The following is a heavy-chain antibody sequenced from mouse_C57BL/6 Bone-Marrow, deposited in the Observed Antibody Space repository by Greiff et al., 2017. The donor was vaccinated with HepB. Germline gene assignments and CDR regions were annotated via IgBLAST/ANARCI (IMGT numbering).Heavy chain of an antibody. J-gene: IGHJ4*01. V-gene: IGHV5-9*01. CDR1: GFTFSSYT. CDR2: ISGGGGNT. CDR3: ARGYYAMDY. Sequence: EVQLQQSGGGLVKPGGSLKLSCAASGFTFSSYTMSWVRQTPEKRLEWVATISGGGGNTYYPDSVKGRFTISRDNAKNTLYLQMCSLRSEDTALYYCARGYYAMDYWGQGTSVTVSS.